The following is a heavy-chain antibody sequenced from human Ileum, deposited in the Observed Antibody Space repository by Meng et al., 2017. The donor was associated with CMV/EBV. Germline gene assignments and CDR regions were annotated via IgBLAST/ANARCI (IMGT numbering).Heavy chain of an antibody. CDR3: ARGAPYYYDTTGYYKY. V-gene: IGHV3-11*01. CDR2: ISSSGSMI. J-gene: IGHJ4*02. CDR1: GFTFSAYY. D-gene: IGHD3-22*01. Sequence: QVQLVESGGGLVNPGGSLRLSCAASGFTFSAYYMSWIRQAPGKGLEWISYISSSGSMIYYADSVKGRFTISRDNAKNSLYLQMNSLRAEDTAVYYCARGAPYYYDTTGYYKYWGQGTLVTVSS.